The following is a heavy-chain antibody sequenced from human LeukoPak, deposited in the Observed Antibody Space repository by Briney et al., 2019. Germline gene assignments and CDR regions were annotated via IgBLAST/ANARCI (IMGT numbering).Heavy chain of an antibody. Sequence: SETLSLTCAVYGESFSRYYWGWIRQPPGKGLEWIGEINHSGTTNYNPSLKSRVTVSVDTSRNQFSLKLSSVTAADTAVYYCARHRHRVTVVRGVICEWFDPWGQGTLVTVSS. CDR2: INHSGTT. CDR1: GESFSRYY. CDR3: ARHRHRVTVVRGVICEWFDP. J-gene: IGHJ5*02. D-gene: IGHD3-10*01. V-gene: IGHV4-34*01.